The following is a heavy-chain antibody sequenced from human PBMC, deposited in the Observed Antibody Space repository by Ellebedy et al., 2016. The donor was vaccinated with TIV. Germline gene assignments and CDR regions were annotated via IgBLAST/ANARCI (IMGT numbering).Heavy chain of an antibody. CDR1: GGSISSYY. CDR2: IYYSGST. V-gene: IGHV4-59*01. CDR3: ARVVVPAAGGGMDV. J-gene: IGHJ6*02. D-gene: IGHD2-2*01. Sequence: SETLSLTXTVSGGSISSYYWSWIRQPPGKGLEWIGYIYYSGSTNYNPSLKSRVTISVDTSKNQFSLKLSSVAAADTAVYYCARVVVPAAGGGMDVWGQGTTVTVSS.